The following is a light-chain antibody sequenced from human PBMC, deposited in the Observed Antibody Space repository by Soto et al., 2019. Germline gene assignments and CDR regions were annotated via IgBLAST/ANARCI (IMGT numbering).Light chain of an antibody. CDR2: EAS. CDR3: QKYNSFPHT. J-gene: IGKJ2*01. CDR1: QSINNW. V-gene: IGKV1-5*01. Sequence: DIQMTQSPSTLSASVGDRVTITCRASQSINNWLAWHQQKPGKAPKLLIYEASSLESGVPSRFSGSGSGTEFTLIIRSLQPDDFATYYCQKYNSFPHTFGQGTKLEIK.